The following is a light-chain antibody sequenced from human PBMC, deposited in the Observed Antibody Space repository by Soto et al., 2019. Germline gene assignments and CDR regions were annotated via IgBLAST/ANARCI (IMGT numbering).Light chain of an antibody. V-gene: IGKV3-15*01. Sequence: EIVMTQSPATLSVSPGERATLSCRASQSVSSNLAWYQQKPGQAPRLLIYGASTRATGIPARFSGSGSGTTFTPTISSRQSEDFAVYYCQQYNNWPPWTFGQGTKVEIK. CDR3: QQYNNWPPWT. CDR2: GAS. CDR1: QSVSSN. J-gene: IGKJ1*01.